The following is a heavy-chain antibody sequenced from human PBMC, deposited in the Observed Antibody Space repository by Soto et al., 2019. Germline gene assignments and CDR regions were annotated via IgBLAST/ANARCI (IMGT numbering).Heavy chain of an antibody. D-gene: IGHD2-15*01. J-gene: IGHJ4*02. CDR1: GFTFSSYA. CDR2: ISGSGGST. Sequence: GGSLRLSCAASGFTFSSYAMSWVRQAPGKGLEWVSAISGSGGSTYYADSEKGRFTISRDNSKNTLYLQMNSLRAEDTAVYYFSKDVECPAPDCSGGSCYADYWGQGTLVTVSS. CDR3: SKDVECPAPDCSGGSCYADY. V-gene: IGHV3-23*01.